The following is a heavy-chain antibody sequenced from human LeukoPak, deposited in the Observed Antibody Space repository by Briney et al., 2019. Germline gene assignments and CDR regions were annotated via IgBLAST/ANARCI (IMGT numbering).Heavy chain of an antibody. Sequence: GGSLRLSCAASGFTFSSYEMNWVRQAPGKGLEWVSYISSSGSTIYYADSVKGRFTISRDSAKNSLYLQMNSLRAEDTAVYYCARRSGWYVNWFDPLGQGTLVTVSS. J-gene: IGHJ5*02. CDR1: GFTFSSYE. CDR2: ISSSGSTI. V-gene: IGHV3-48*03. D-gene: IGHD6-19*01. CDR3: ARRSGWYVNWFDP.